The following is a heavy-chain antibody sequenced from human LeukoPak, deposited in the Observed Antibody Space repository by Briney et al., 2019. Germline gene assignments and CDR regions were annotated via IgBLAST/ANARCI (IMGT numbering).Heavy chain of an antibody. CDR3: ARSIKRGLFDY. CDR2: VYYNGSS. Sequence: SETLSLTCTVSGGSIGFYYWNWIRQPPGKGLEWIGCVYYNGSSNYNPSLKSRVTISVDTSKIQFSLKLSSVTAADTAVYYCARSIKRGLFDYWGQGSMVTVSS. D-gene: IGHD3-10*01. J-gene: IGHJ4*02. CDR1: GGSIGFYY. V-gene: IGHV4-59*01.